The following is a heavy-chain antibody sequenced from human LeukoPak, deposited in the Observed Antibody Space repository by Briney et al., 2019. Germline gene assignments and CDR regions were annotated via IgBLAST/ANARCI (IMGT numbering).Heavy chain of an antibody. J-gene: IGHJ4*02. CDR1: GFTFSSYE. D-gene: IGHD3-22*01. V-gene: IGHV3-23*01. CDR3: AKSPKREVMIVVVIHFDY. CDR2: ISGSGGST. Sequence: PGGSLRLSCAASGFTFSSYEMNWVRQAPGEGLEWVSAISGSGGSTYYADSVKGRFTISRDNSKNTLYLQMNSLRAEDTAVYYCAKSPKREVMIVVVIHFDYWGQGTLVTVSS.